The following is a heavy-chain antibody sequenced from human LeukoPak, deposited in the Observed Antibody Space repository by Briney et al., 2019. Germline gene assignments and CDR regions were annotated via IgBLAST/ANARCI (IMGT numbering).Heavy chain of an antibody. CDR1: GYNFNTYW. Sequence: GESLKISCKGSGYNFNTYWIGWVRQMPGKGLEWMGIIYPGDSDTRYSPSFQGQVTISADKSISTAYLQWSSLRASDTAMYYCARHSHPVGATTDWFDPWGQGTLVTVSS. D-gene: IGHD1-26*01. CDR3: ARHSHPVGATTDWFDP. CDR2: IYPGDSDT. V-gene: IGHV5-51*01. J-gene: IGHJ5*02.